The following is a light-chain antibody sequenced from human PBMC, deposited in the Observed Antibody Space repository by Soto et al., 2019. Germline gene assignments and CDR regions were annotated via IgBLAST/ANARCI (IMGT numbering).Light chain of an antibody. CDR2: DAT. J-gene: IGKJ4*01. CDR1: QSVSSSY. CDR3: QQRSNWPLT. V-gene: IGKV3D-20*02. Sequence: EIVLTQSPGTLSLSPGERATLSCRASQSVSSSYLAWYQQKPGQAPRLLIYDATYRATGIPARFSASASGTDFTLTISSLEPEDFAVYYCQQRSNWPLTFGGGTKVDIK.